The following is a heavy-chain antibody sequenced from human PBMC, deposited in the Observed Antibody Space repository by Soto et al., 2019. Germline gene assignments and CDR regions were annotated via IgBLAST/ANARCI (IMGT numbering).Heavy chain of an antibody. CDR3: ARDRLDVVVPAAILAY. J-gene: IGHJ4*02. D-gene: IGHD2-2*02. CDR2: ISYDGSNK. CDR1: GFTFSSYA. V-gene: IGHV3-30-3*01. Sequence: QVQLVESGGGVVQPGRSLRLSCAASGFTFSSYAMHWVRQAPGKGPEWVAVISYDGSNKYYADSVKGRFTISRDNSKNTLYLQMNSLRAEDTAVYYCARDRLDVVVPAAILAYWGQGTLVTVSS.